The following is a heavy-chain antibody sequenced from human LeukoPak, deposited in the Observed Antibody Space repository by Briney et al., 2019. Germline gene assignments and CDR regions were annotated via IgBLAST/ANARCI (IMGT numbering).Heavy chain of an antibody. J-gene: IGHJ6*02. Sequence: ASVKVSCRASGYTFTDYYMHWVRQAPGQGLEWMGWLNPNTLVTNYAQHFQGRVSMTWDTSISTGYMDLHSLTSDDTAVYYCARKDGGRDGMDVWGQGTTVTVSS. D-gene: IGHD2-15*01. CDR2: LNPNTLVT. CDR1: GYTFTDYY. CDR3: ARKDGGRDGMDV. V-gene: IGHV1-2*02.